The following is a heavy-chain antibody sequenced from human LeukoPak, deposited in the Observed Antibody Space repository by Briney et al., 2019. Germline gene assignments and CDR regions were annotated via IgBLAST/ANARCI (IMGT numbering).Heavy chain of an antibody. CDR2: IAVTPDGPAT. CDR1: GFTLNLAW. CDR3: VWSSTWDKRFYLDQ. D-gene: IGHD6-6*01. V-gene: IGHV3-15*04. J-gene: IGHJ4*02. Sequence: PGGSLRLSCAASGFTLNLAWMSWVRQTPGKGLQWVARIAVTPDGPATDYATPVRGRFTISRDDSRNMVYLQMSSLRTDDTAVYYCVWSSTWDKRFYLDQWGQGTLVTVSS.